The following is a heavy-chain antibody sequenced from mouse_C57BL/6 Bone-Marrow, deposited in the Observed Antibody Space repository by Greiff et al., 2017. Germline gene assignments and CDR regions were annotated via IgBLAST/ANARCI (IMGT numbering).Heavy chain of an antibody. CDR3: ARDYYDYSWFAY. CDR1: GYTFTSYW. V-gene: IGHV1-52*01. D-gene: IGHD2-4*01. CDR2: IDPSDSDT. J-gene: IGHJ3*01. Sequence: QVQLQQPGAELVRPGSSVKLSCKASGYTFTSYWMHWVKPRPIQGLEWIGNIDPSDSDTHYNQKFKDKATLTVDKSSSTAYMQLSSLTSEDSAVDYCARDYYDYSWFAYWGQGTLVTVSA.